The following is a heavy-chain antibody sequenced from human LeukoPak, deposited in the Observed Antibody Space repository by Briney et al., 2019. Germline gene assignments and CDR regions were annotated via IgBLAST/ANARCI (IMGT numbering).Heavy chain of an antibody. V-gene: IGHV4-34*01. Sequence: SETLSLTCAAYGGSFSGYYWSWIRQPPGKGLEWIGEINHSGSTNYNPSLKSRVTISVDTSKNQFSLKLSSVTAADTAVYYCARGRIKYCSGGSCYSGSGWFDPWGQGTLVTASS. J-gene: IGHJ5*02. CDR1: GGSFSGYY. CDR3: ARGRIKYCSGGSCYSGSGWFDP. CDR2: INHSGST. D-gene: IGHD2-15*01.